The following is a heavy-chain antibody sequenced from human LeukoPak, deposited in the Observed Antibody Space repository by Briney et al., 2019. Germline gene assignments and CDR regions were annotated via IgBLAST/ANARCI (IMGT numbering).Heavy chain of an antibody. Sequence: PSETLSLTCTVSGFSISRSYNWAWIRQSPGKGPDWIGTIYHSGNAYYNPSLMSRVTMSVDTSNNQFSLTMISVTAADAGVYYCARVRGPLRYFDALGQGTLVTISS. CDR1: GFSISRSYN. D-gene: IGHD2-21*02. CDR2: IYHSGNA. V-gene: IGHV4-38-2*02. CDR3: ARVRGPLRYFDA. J-gene: IGHJ4*02.